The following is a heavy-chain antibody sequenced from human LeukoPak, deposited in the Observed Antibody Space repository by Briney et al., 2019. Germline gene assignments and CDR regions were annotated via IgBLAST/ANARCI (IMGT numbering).Heavy chain of an antibody. CDR2: IVVGSGNT. V-gene: IGHV1-58*02. D-gene: IGHD2-2*01. CDR3: ASRGGGYCSSTSCYAFDI. CDR1: GFTFTSSA. Sequence: ASVKVSCKASGFTFTSSAMQWVRQARGQRLEWIGWIVVGSGNTNYAQKFQERVTITRDMSTSTAYMELSSLRSEDTAVYYCASRGGGYCSSTSCYAFDIWGQGTMVTVSS. J-gene: IGHJ3*02.